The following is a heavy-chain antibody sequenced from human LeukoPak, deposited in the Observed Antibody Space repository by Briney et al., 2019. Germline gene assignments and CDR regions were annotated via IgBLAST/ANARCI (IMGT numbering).Heavy chain of an antibody. J-gene: IGHJ4*02. CDR1: GFIFTNFA. V-gene: IGHV3-23*01. CDR3: AKESPYASPRNYYFDY. CDR2: LNNRATTT. Sequence: GGSLRLSCTASGFIFTNFAMSWVRQAPGKGPEGVSALNNRATTTYYADSVKGRFTISRDNSKNTLYLQMDSLRVEDTAIYYCAKESPYASPRNYYFDYWGQGTLVTVSS.